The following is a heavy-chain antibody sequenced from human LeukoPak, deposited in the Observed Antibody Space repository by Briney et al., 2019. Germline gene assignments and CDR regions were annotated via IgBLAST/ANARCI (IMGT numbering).Heavy chain of an antibody. CDR2: ITPNADRT. J-gene: IGHJ4*02. CDR1: GFTFGSYG. V-gene: IGHV3-23*01. CDR3: ARAQPGFDY. Sequence: PGGSLRLSCAASGFTFGSYGMSWVRQAPGKGLEWVSFITPNADRTSYADSVEGRFTISRDNPRNTLYLQMNSLRAEDTAVYYCARAQPGFDYWGREPWSPSPQ.